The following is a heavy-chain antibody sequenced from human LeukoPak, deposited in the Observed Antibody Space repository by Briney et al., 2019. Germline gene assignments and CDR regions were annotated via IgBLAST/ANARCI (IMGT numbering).Heavy chain of an antibody. Sequence: ASVKVSCKASGGTFSSYAISWVRQAPGQGLEWMGWINPNSGGTNYAQKFQGRVTMTRDTSISTAYMELSRLRSDDTAVYYCARGVYYDILTGYYRVLDYWGQGTLVTVSS. CDR3: ARGVYYDILTGYYRVLDY. D-gene: IGHD3-9*01. J-gene: IGHJ4*02. V-gene: IGHV1-2*02. CDR2: INPNSGGT. CDR1: GGTFSSYA.